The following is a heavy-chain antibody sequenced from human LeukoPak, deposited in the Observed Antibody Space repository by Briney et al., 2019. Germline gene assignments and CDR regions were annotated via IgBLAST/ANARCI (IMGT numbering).Heavy chain of an antibody. J-gene: IGHJ4*02. CDR2: IIPIFGTT. CDR1: GGTFSSHA. Sequence: SVKVSCKASGGTFSSHAISWVRQAPGQGLEWVGGIIPIFGTTNYAQKFQGRVTITTDESTSTGYMELRSLRSDDTAVYYCARGDSGYDYGIDNWGQGTLVTVSS. V-gene: IGHV1-69*05. D-gene: IGHD5-12*01. CDR3: ARGDSGYDYGIDN.